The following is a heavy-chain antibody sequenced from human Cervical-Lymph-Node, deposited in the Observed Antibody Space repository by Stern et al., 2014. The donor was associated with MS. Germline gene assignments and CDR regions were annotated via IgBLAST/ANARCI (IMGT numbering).Heavy chain of an antibody. D-gene: IGHD2-2*01. V-gene: IGHV3-48*02. Sequence: EVQLVESGGGLVQPGGSWRISCAASGSTLRSYRMNGVRQAQGKGREGVEYISRSSSTIYYADSVKGRFTISRDNAKNSLYLQMNSLRDEDTAVYYCARSLPSKTGFYYYYGMDVWGQGTTVTVSS. J-gene: IGHJ6*02. CDR2: ISRSSSTI. CDR1: GSTLRSYR. CDR3: ARSLPSKTGFYYYYGMDV.